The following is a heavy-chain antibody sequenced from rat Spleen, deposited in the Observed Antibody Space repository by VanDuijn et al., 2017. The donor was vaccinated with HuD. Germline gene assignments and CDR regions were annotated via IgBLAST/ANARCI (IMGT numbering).Heavy chain of an antibody. J-gene: IGHJ3*01. V-gene: IGHV2S12*01. CDR3: ARGWERFAY. CDR2: ISTGGTT. D-gene: IGHD5-1*01. CDR1: GFSLTGYS. Sequence: QVQLKESGPGLVQPSQTLSLSCTVSGFSLTGYSVGWVRQPPGRGLEWIAAISTGGTTFYNSALKSRLSISRDTSNDQFFLKMNILQTEDTAMYFCARGWERFAYWGQGTLVTVSS.